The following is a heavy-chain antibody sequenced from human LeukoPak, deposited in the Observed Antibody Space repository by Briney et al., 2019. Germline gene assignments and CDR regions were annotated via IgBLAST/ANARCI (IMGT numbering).Heavy chain of an antibody. CDR2: IDWDDDK. Sequence: SGPMLVNPTQTLTLTCTFSGFSLSTSGMCVSWIRQPPGKALEWLALIDWDDDKYYSTSLKTRLTISKDTSKNQVVLTMTNMDPVDTATYYCARLRTYYYGSGSRRDWFDPWGQGTLVTVSS. CDR3: ARLRTYYYGSGSRRDWFDP. D-gene: IGHD3-10*01. CDR1: GFSLSTSGMC. J-gene: IGHJ5*02. V-gene: IGHV2-70*01.